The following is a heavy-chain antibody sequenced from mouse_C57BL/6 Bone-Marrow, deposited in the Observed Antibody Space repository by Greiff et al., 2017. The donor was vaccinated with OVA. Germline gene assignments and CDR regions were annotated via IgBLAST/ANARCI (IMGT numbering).Heavy chain of an antibody. CDR3: TRDQSTTVVARGMDY. CDR1: GFTFSSYA. Sequence: EVKVEESGEGLVKPGGSLKLSCAASGFTFSSYAMSWVRQTPEKRLEWVAYISSGGDYIYYADTVKGRFTISRDNARNTLYLQMSSLKSEDTAMXYCTRDQSTTVVARGMDYWGQGTSVTVSS. V-gene: IGHV5-9-1*02. CDR2: ISSGGDYI. J-gene: IGHJ4*01. D-gene: IGHD1-1*01.